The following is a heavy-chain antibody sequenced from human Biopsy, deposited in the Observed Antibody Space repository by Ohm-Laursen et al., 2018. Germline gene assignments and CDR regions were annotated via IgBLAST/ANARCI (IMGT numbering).Heavy chain of an antibody. CDR3: ARDFRAAVGGVVLKQWGHLDL. D-gene: IGHD3-16*01. CDR1: EDTFKRYA. Sequence: SVKVSCKASEDTFKRYAITWVRLVPGQGLEWMGGVLSYFQRPTYAPKFQDRLTLSKDISTSTIYMELSGLRVDDTAVYFCARDFRAAVGGVVLKQWGHLDLWGQGT. V-gene: IGHV1-69*05. J-gene: IGHJ3*01. CDR2: VLSYFQRP.